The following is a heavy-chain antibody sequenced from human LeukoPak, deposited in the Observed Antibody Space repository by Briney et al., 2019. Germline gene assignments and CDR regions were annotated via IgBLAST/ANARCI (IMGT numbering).Heavy chain of an antibody. V-gene: IGHV4-59*01. J-gene: IGHJ4*02. CDR3: ARGVYIAAAQYGY. Sequence: SETLSLTCTVSGGSISSYYWSWIRQPPGKGLEWIGYIYYSGTTNYNPSLKSRVTISVDTSKNQFSLKLSSVAAADTAVYYCARGVYIAAAQYGYWGQGTLVSVSS. CDR1: GGSISSYY. CDR2: IYYSGTT. D-gene: IGHD6-13*01.